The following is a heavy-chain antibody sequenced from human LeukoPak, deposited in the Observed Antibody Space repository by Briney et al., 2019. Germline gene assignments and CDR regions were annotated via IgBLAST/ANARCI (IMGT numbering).Heavy chain of an antibody. CDR3: ARGQGVAARWEWDY. D-gene: IGHD6-6*01. V-gene: IGHV4-59*01. CDR1: GGSISSYY. CDR2: IYYSGST. J-gene: IGHJ4*02. Sequence: PSETLSLTCTVSGGSISSYYWSWIRQPPGKGLEWIGYIYYSGSTNYNPSLKSRVTISVDTSKNQFSLKLSSVTAADTAVYYCARGQGVAARWEWDYWGQGTLVTVSS.